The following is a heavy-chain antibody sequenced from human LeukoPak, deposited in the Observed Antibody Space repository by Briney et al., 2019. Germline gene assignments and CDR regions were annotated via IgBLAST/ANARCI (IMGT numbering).Heavy chain of an antibody. CDR2: ISYDGSNK. D-gene: IGHD2-15*01. CDR3: ARGAPAAFDY. Sequence: PGGSLRFSCAASGFTFSSYAMHWVRQAPGKGLEWVAVISYDGSNKYYADSVKGRFTISRDNSKNTLYLQMNSLRAEDTAVYYCARGAPAAFDYWGQGTLVTVSS. J-gene: IGHJ4*02. CDR1: GFTFSSYA. V-gene: IGHV3-30*01.